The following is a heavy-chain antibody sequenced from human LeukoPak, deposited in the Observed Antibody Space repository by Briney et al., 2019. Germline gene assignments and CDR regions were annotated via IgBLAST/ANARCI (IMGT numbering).Heavy chain of an antibody. V-gene: IGHV4-39*01. CDR1: GGSISSSSYY. CDR2: IYYSGST. CDR3: GGNVFPGSSGYYIDY. D-gene: IGHD6-19*01. Sequence: PSETLSLTCTVSGGSISSSSYYWGWIRQPPGKGPEWIGSIYYSGSTYYNPSLKSRVTISVDTSKNQFSLKLSSVTAADTAVYYCGGNVFPGSSGYYIDYWGQGTLVTVSS. J-gene: IGHJ4*02.